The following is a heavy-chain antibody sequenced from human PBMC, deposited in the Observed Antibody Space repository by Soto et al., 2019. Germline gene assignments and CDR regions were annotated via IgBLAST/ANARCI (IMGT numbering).Heavy chain of an antibody. CDR2: IYYSGRT. CDR1: GGSLSSGSYY. J-gene: IGHJ4*02. Sequence: QVQLQESGPGLVKPSETLSLTCTVSGGSLSSGSYYWSWIRQPPGKGLEWIGYIYYSGRTNYNPSLKSRDTRSVDTSKSLFALKLSSVTAADTAVDYCASIPPTGTTFDWGQGTLVTVSS. D-gene: IGHD1-7*01. CDR3: ASIPPTGTTFD. V-gene: IGHV4-61*01.